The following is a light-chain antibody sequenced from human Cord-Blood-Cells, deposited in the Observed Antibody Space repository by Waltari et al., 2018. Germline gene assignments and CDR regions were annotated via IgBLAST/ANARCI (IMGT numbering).Light chain of an antibody. CDR1: QSVSSY. CDR3: QQRSNWYT. V-gene: IGKV3-11*01. J-gene: IGKJ2*01. CDR2: DAS. Sequence: EIELTQSTATLSLSPGERATLSCRASQSVSSYLAWYQQKPGQAPRLLIYDASNRATGIPARFSGSGSGTDFTLTISSLEPEDFAVYYCQQRSNWYTFGQGTKLEIK.